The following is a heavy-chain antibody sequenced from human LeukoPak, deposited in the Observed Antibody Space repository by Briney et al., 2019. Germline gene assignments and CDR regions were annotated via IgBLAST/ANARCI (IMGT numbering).Heavy chain of an antibody. Sequence: SETLSLTCAVYGGSFSGYYWSWIRQPPGKGLEWIGEINHSGSTNYNPSLTSRVTISVDTSKYQFSLKLSSVTAADTAVYYCARFGDGYLDYWGQGTLVTVSS. D-gene: IGHD3-3*01. V-gene: IGHV4-34*01. CDR3: ARFGDGYLDY. CDR2: INHSGST. CDR1: GGSFSGYY. J-gene: IGHJ4*02.